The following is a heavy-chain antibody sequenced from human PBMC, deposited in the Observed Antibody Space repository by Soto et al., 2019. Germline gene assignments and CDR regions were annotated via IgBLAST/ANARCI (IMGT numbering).Heavy chain of an antibody. CDR3: ARGKLRYFDWLLSPYYGMDV. J-gene: IGHJ6*02. V-gene: IGHV3-23*01. D-gene: IGHD3-9*01. CDR2: IAETGSST. Sequence: PGGSLRLSCATSGLNFNGYTMSWVRQAPGQGLEWVSGIAETGSSTYYADSAKGRFTISRDNSKNTLYLQMNSLRAEDTAVYYCARGKLRYFDWLLSPYYGMDVWGQGTTVTVSS. CDR1: GLNFNGYT.